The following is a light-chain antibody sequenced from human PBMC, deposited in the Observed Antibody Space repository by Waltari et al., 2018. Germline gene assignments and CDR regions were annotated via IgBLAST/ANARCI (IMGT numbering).Light chain of an antibody. J-gene: IGLJ1*01. CDR3: CSYARSNTYV. CDR1: SNDVGGYNS. CDR2: DVT. Sequence: GQSITISCTGTSNDVGGYNSISWYKQHPGKAPKLIIYDVTKRPSGVSDRFSGAKSGNTASLTISGLQAEDEADYYCCSYARSNTYVFGTGTKVTVL. V-gene: IGLV2-14*03.